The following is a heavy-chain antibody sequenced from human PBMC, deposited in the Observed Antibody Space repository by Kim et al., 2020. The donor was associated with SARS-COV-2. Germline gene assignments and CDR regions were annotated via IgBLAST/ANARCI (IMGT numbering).Heavy chain of an antibody. J-gene: IGHJ5*02. V-gene: IGHV5-51*01. CDR1: GYSFTSYW. CDR2: IWPGDSDT. CDR3: YSSSSDRGWFDP. Sequence: GESLKISCKGSGYSFTSYWIGWVRQMSGKGLEWMGIIWPGDSDTRYSPSFQGQVTISADKSISTAYLQWSSLKASDTAMYYCYSSSSDRGWFDPWGQGTLLTVSS. D-gene: IGHD6-6*01.